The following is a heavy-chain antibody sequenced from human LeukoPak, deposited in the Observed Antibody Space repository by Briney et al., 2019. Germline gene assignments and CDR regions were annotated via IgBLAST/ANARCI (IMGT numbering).Heavy chain of an antibody. CDR2: ISSSSSYT. CDR3: ASIVTRATAIHFDY. CDR1: GFTFSDYY. D-gene: IGHD5-18*01. V-gene: IGHV3-11*06. Sequence: GGSLRLSCAASGFTFSDYYMSWIRQAPGKGLEWVSYISSSSSYTNYADPVKGRFTISRDNAKNSLYLQMNSLRAEDTAVYYCASIVTRATAIHFDYWGQGTLVTVSS. J-gene: IGHJ4*02.